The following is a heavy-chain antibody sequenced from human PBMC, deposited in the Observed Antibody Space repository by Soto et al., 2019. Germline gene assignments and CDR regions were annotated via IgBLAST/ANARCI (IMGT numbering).Heavy chain of an antibody. J-gene: IGHJ3*02. CDR1: GFTVSSNY. V-gene: IGHV3-66*01. CDR2: IYSGGST. Sequence: EVQLVESGGGLVQPGGSLRLSCAASGFTVSSNYMSWVRQAPGKGLEWVSVIYSGGSTYYADSVKGRFTISRDNSKNTLYLQMNSLRAEDTAVYYCARDRWGAPSAFDIWGQGTMVTVSS. D-gene: IGHD1-26*01. CDR3: ARDRWGAPSAFDI.